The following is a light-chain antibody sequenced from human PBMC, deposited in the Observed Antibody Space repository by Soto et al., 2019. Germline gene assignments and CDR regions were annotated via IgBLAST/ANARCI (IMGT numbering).Light chain of an antibody. CDR2: EVS. V-gene: IGLV2-14*01. CDR3: SSYTSSSPHVV. Sequence: QSALTQPASVSGSPGQSITISCTGTSSDVGGYNYVSWYQQHPGKAPKLMIYEVSNRPSGVSNRFSGSKSGNTASLTISGLQAEDAADYYCSSYTSSSPHVVFGGGTKVTVL. CDR1: SSDVGGYNY. J-gene: IGLJ2*01.